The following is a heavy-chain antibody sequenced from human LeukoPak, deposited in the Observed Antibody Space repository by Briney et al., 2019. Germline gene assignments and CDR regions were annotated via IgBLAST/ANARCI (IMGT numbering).Heavy chain of an antibody. CDR1: GGTFSSYA. CDR2: MNPKSGNT. CDR3: ARVDGSPDY. D-gene: IGHD2-15*01. J-gene: IGHJ4*02. Sequence: ASVKVSCKASGGTFSSYAISWVRQATGQGLEWMGWMNPKSGNTGHAQKFQGRVTITRNTFISTVYMELSSLRSEDTAVYYCARVDGSPDYWGQGTLVTVSS. V-gene: IGHV1-8*03.